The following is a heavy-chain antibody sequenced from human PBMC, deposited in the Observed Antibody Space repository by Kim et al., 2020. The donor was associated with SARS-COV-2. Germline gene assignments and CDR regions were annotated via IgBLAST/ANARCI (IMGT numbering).Heavy chain of an antibody. J-gene: IGHJ5*02. D-gene: IGHD6-19*01. CDR1: GGSFSGYY. CDR2: INHSGST. V-gene: IGHV4-34*01. Sequence: SETLSLTCAVYGGSFSGYYWSWIRQPPGKGLEWIGEINHSGSTNYNPSLKSRVTISVDTSKNQFSLKLSSVTAADTAVYYCARRNGNPSSGWYLGGNKNWFDPWGQGTLVTVSS. CDR3: ARRNGNPSSGWYLGGNKNWFDP.